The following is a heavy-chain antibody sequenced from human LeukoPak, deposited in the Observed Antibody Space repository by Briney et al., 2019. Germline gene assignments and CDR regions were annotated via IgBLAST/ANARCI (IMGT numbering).Heavy chain of an antibody. J-gene: IGHJ5*02. V-gene: IGHV3-21*04. D-gene: IGHD3-10*01. CDR3: AKVPVPSTVRGGNWFDP. CDR2: ISSSSSYI. CDR1: GFTFSSYS. Sequence: GGSLRLSCAASGFTFSSYSMNWVRQAPGKGLEWVSSISSSSSYIYYADSVKGRFTISRDNAKNSLYLQMNSLRAEDTAVYYCAKVPVPSTVRGGNWFDPWGQGTLVTVSS.